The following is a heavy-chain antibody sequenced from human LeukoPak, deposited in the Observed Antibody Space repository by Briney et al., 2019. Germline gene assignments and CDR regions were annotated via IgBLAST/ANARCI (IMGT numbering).Heavy chain of an antibody. V-gene: IGHV3-74*01. Sequence: GGSLRLSCAASGFTFSTFWVHWVRQAPGEGPVWVSRINNDGSTTNYADSVKGRFTISRDNAKITLYLQMNSLTDDDTAVYYCATAGQYRFDNWGQGTLVTVSS. CDR2: INNDGSTT. CDR1: GFTFSTFW. D-gene: IGHD6-19*01. J-gene: IGHJ5*02. CDR3: ATAGQYRFDN.